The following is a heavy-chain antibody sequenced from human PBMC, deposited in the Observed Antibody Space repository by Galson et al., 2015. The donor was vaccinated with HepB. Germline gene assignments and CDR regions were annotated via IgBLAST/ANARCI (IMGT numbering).Heavy chain of an antibody. V-gene: IGHV1-46*01. J-gene: IGHJ4*02. CDR3: ARDRSARAGVYDSSGYWDRDFDY. Sequence: SVKVSCKASGYTFTSYYMHWVRQAPGQGLEWMGIINPSGVSTSYAQKFQGRVTMTRDTSTSTVYMELSSLRSEDTAVYYCARDRSARAGVYDSSGYWDRDFDYWGQGTLVTVSS. CDR2: INPSGVST. D-gene: IGHD3-22*01. CDR1: GYTFTSYY.